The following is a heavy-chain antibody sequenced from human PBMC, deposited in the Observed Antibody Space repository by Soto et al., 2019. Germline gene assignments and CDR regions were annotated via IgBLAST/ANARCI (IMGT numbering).Heavy chain of an antibody. J-gene: IGHJ4*02. Sequence: EVQLLESGGGLVQPGGSLRLSCAASGFTFSSYAMSWVRQAPGKGLEWVSAISGSGGSTYYADSVKGRFAISRDNSKNTLYLQMNSLRAEDTAVHYCAKEEQQLVRGFIVYWGQGTLVTVSS. V-gene: IGHV3-23*01. CDR2: ISGSGGST. CDR3: AKEEQQLVRGFIVY. D-gene: IGHD6-13*01. CDR1: GFTFSSYA.